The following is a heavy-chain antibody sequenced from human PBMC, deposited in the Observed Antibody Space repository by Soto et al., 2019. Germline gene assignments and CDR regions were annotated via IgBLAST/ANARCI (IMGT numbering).Heavy chain of an antibody. Sequence: GGSLRLSCAASGFTFSIYAMHWVRQPPGKGLEWVAVISYDGSNKYYADSVKGRFTISRDTSKNTLYLQMNSLRAQDTAVYYCARASVVLTTTHFEYWGQGTLDTVSS. D-gene: IGHD2-21*02. CDR2: ISYDGSNK. J-gene: IGHJ4*02. CDR1: GFTFSIYA. V-gene: IGHV3-30-3*01. CDR3: ARASVVLTTTHFEY.